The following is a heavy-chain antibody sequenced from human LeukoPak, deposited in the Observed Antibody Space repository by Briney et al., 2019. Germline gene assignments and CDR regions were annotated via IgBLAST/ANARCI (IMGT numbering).Heavy chain of an antibody. D-gene: IGHD4-17*01. CDR1: GYSFTNYW. V-gene: IGHV5-51*01. CDR3: ARLGTTVTSRYFDY. Sequence: GESLKISCKGSGYSFTNYWIGWVRQMPGKGLQWMGIIYPGDSDTRYSPSFQSQVTFSADKSINTAYLQWSSLKASDTALYYGARLGTTVTSRYFDYWGRGTLVTVSS. J-gene: IGHJ4*02. CDR2: IYPGDSDT.